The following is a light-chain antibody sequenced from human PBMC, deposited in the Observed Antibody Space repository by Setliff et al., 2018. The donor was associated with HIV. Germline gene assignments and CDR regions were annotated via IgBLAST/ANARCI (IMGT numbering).Light chain of an antibody. Sequence: LTQPPSVSVAPGKTARITCGGNNIGSKSVHWYQQKPGQAPVLAIYYDTDRPSGIPERFSGSNSGNTATLTISRVEAGDEADYYCQVWDSSSDHLYVFGTGTKVTVL. CDR2: YDT. CDR1: NIGSKS. CDR3: QVWDSSSDHLYV. V-gene: IGLV3-21*04. J-gene: IGLJ1*01.